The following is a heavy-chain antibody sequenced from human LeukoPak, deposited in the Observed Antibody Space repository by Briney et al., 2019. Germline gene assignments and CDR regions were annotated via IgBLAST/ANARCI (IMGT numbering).Heavy chain of an antibody. CDR2: ILPISGIA. Sequence: GASVTVSCKPSGGTFNTYTITWVRQAPGQGLEWMGGILPISGIADYAQRFQGRVTITADMSTRTAYMELRTLRSDDTAVYYCARCAGFNNGWCDYWGQGTLVTVSS. CDR1: GGTFNTYT. CDR3: ARCAGFNNGWCDY. V-gene: IGHV1-69*10. D-gene: IGHD6-19*01. J-gene: IGHJ4*02.